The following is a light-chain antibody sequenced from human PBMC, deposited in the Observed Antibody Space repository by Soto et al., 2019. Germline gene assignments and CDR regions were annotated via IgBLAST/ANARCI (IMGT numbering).Light chain of an antibody. Sequence: IVWTQSPGTLSLFPGERATLSCRATQSVNSDYLAWYQQKPGQAPRLLIYIASRRATGIPDRFSGSGSGTDFTLTISRLEPEDFAVYYCQQYGTSPWTFGQGTKVEIK. CDR1: QSVNSDY. CDR3: QQYGTSPWT. J-gene: IGKJ1*01. V-gene: IGKV3-20*01. CDR2: IAS.